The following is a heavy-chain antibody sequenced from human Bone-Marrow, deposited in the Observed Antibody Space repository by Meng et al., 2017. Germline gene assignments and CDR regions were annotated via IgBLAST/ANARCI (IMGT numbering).Heavy chain of an antibody. CDR1: GGSISSSSYY. J-gene: IGHJ4*02. D-gene: IGHD6-13*01. CDR3: AREESIAAAGNFDY. CDR2: IYYSGST. Sequence: SETLSLTCIVSGGSISSSSYYWGWIRQPPGKGLEWIGSIYYSGSTYYNPSLKSRVTISVDTSKNQFSLKLSSVTAADTAVDYCAREESIAAAGNFDYWGQGTLVTVSS. V-gene: IGHV4-39*07.